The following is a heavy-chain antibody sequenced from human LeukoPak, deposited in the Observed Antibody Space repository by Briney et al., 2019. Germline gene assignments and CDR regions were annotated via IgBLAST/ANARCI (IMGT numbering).Heavy chain of an antibody. CDR1: GSTFSSYS. D-gene: IGHD2-2*01. CDR2: ISSSSTI. CDR3: AREVSHCSSTSCSSGDY. V-gene: IGHV3-48*01. J-gene: IGHJ4*02. Sequence: PGGSLRLSCAASGSTFSSYSMNWVRQAPGKGLEWVSYISSSSTIYYADSVKGRFTISRDNAKNSLYLQMNSLRAEDTAVYYCAREVSHCSSTSCSSGDYWGQGTLVTVSS.